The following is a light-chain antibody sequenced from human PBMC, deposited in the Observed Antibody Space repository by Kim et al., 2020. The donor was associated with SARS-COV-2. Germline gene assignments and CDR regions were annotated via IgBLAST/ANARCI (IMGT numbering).Light chain of an antibody. CDR3: QQYNTIPWT. J-gene: IGKJ1*01. CDR2: DAS. V-gene: IGKV1-5*01. Sequence: ASVGDRGTITCRGSESVNKWVAWYQQKPGKAPKFLIMDASSLRSGVPSRFSGSGSGTEFSLTISSLQSDDFATYFCQQYNTIPWTFGQGTKVDIK. CDR1: ESVNKW.